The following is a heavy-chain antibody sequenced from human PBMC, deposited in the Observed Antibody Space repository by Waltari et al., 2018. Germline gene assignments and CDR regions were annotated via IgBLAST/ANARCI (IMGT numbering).Heavy chain of an antibody. J-gene: IGHJ4*02. CDR1: GGTFSSYA. V-gene: IGHV1-69*01. Sequence: QVQLVQSGAEVKKPGSSVKVSCKASGGTFSSYAISWVRQAPGQGLEWMGGSIPIFGTANYAQKFQGRVTITADESTSTAYMELSSLRSEDTAVYYCRSNTAMVMWQIDYWGQGTLVTVSS. CDR2: SIPIFGTA. CDR3: RSNTAMVMWQIDY. D-gene: IGHD5-18*01.